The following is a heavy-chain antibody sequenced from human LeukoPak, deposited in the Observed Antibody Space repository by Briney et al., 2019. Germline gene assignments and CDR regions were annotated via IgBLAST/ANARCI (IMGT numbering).Heavy chain of an antibody. D-gene: IGHD2-8*02. J-gene: IGHJ4*02. CDR2: VYPGDSDT. Sequence: LGESLKISCKGSGYSFINYWIGWVRQMPGKGLEWMGIVYPGDSDTRYSPSFQGQVTISADKSISTAYLQWSSLKASDTAMYYCARSQSTGSYWDYWGQGTLVTVSS. CDR1: GYSFINYW. V-gene: IGHV5-51*01. CDR3: ARSQSTGSYWDY.